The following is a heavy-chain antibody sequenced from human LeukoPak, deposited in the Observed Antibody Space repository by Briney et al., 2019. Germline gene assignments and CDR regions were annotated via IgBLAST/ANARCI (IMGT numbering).Heavy chain of an antibody. CDR3: AKDAGNSPRRSCFDY. V-gene: IGHV3-23*01. Sequence: GGSLRLSCAASGFTFSSYAMSWVRQAPGKGLEWVSAISGSGGSTYYADSVKGRFTISRDNSKNTLYLQMNSLKAEDTAVYYCAKDAGNSPRRSCFDYWGQGTLVTVSS. CDR1: GFTFSSYA. CDR2: ISGSGGST. J-gene: IGHJ4*02. D-gene: IGHD6-13*01.